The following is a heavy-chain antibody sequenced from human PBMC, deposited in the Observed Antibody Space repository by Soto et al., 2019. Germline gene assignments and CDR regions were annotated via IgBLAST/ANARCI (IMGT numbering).Heavy chain of an antibody. D-gene: IGHD3-3*01. J-gene: IGHJ4*02. Sequence: SATLSLTCTVSGGSISSGTSYWSWIRQRPGKGLEWIGYIFYSGSFYYTPSLRGRVMILADTSKNQFILRLSSVTAADTAVYYCARAPETPSILGVALPYFFDYWGQGALVTVSS. CDR1: GGSISSGTSY. CDR3: ARAPETPSILGVALPYFFDY. V-gene: IGHV4-31*03. CDR2: IFYSGSF.